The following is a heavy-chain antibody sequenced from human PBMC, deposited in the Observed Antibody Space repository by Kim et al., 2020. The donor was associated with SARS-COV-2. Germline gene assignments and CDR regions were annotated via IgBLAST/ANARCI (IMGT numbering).Heavy chain of an antibody. V-gene: IGHV7-4-1*02. CDR2: INTNTGNP. Sequence: ASVKVSCKASGYTFTSYAMNWVRQAPGQGLEWMGWINTNTGNPTYAQGFTGRFVVSLDTSVSTAYLQISSLKAEDTAVYYCARDHCGGDCYSGGWYFDLWGRGTLVTVSS. J-gene: IGHJ2*01. CDR3: ARDHCGGDCYSGGWYFDL. D-gene: IGHD2-21*01. CDR1: GYTFTSYA.